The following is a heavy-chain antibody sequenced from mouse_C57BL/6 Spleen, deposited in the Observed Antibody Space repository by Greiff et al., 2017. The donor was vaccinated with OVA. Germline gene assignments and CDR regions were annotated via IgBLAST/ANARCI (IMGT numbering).Heavy chain of an antibody. J-gene: IGHJ2*01. V-gene: IGHV1-50*01. CDR1: GYTFTRYW. CDR2: IDPSDSYT. Sequence: QVQLQQPGAELVKPGASVKLSCKASGYTFTRYWMQWVKQRPGQGLEWIGEIDPSDSYTNYNQKFKGKATLTVDTSSSTAYMQLNSLTSEDYAVYYDARRVDYCDYWGQDTTLTVST. CDR3: ARRVDYCDY.